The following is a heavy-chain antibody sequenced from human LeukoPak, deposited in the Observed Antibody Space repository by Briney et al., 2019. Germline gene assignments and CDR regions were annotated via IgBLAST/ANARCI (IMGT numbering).Heavy chain of an antibody. Sequence: PSQTLSLTCTVSGGSISSGGYYWSWIRQHPGKGLEWIGYIYYSGSTYYNPSLKSRVTISVDTSKNQFSLKLSSVTAADTAVYYCARGELLNDSFDYWGQGNLVTVSS. CDR3: ARGELLNDSFDY. D-gene: IGHD1-1*01. CDR1: GGSISSGGYY. J-gene: IGHJ4*02. CDR2: IYYSGST. V-gene: IGHV4-31*03.